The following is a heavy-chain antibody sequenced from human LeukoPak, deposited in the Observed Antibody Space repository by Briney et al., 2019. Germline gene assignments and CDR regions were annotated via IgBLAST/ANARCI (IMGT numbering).Heavy chain of an antibody. Sequence: GGSLRLSCAASGFTFSDYYMSWIRQVPGKGLVWVSRIKGDGSSTRNADSVQGRFTISRDNAKNTLYLQMNSLRAEDTAVYYCASLGGNSGVDYYYYYMDVWGKGTTVTVSS. CDR2: IKGDGSST. CDR1: GFTFSDYY. V-gene: IGHV3-74*01. D-gene: IGHD4-23*01. CDR3: ASLGGNSGVDYYYYYMDV. J-gene: IGHJ6*03.